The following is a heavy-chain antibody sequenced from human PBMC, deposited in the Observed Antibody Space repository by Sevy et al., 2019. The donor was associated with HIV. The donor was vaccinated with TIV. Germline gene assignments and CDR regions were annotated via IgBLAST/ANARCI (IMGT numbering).Heavy chain of an antibody. J-gene: IGHJ6*02. Sequence: GGSLRLSCAASEFTFNRYWMSWVRQAPGKGLEWVANIKEDGSEKYYVDSVKGRFPIPGDTAKNSVSLQMNSLRAEDTAVYYCARDRWYSASYYYYYYGMDVWGQGTTVTVSS. CDR1: EFTFNRYW. CDR2: IKEDGSEK. V-gene: IGHV3-7*01. D-gene: IGHD6-6*01. CDR3: ARDRWYSASYYYYYYGMDV.